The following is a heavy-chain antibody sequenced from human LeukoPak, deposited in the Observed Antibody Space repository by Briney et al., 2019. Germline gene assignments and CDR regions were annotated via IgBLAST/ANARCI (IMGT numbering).Heavy chain of an antibody. CDR3: ARDRWFGDLGHGFDI. Sequence: GASVKVSCKASGYTFTSYGISWVRQAPGQGLEWMGWISAYNGNTNYAQKLQGRVTMTTDTSTSTAYMELRSLRSDDTAVYYCARDRWFGDLGHGFDIWGQGTMVTVSS. J-gene: IGHJ3*02. CDR1: GYTFTSYG. V-gene: IGHV1-18*01. D-gene: IGHD3-10*01. CDR2: ISAYNGNT.